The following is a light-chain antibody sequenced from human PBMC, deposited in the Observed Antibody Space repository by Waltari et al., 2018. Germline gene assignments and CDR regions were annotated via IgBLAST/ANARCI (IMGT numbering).Light chain of an antibody. CDR1: DRDIINYWS. J-gene: IGLJ2*01. CDR3: SAHAGGNKLL. V-gene: IGLV2-8*01. Sequence: QSALTQPPSASGSPGHSVTISCTGTDRDIINYWSFSWYQQLPGKAPKLIIFDITERPSGVPDRFSASHSGSTASLTVSGLQTEDEADYFCSAHAGGNKLLFGGGTRLTVL. CDR2: DIT.